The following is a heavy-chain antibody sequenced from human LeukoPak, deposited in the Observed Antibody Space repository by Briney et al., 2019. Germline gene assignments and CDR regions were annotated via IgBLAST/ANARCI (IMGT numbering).Heavy chain of an antibody. V-gene: IGHV3-53*01. J-gene: IGHJ4*02. CDR1: GFTVSSNY. CDR3: ARGVVVAATGGDYFDY. D-gene: IGHD2-15*01. Sequence: GGSLRLSCAASGFTVSSNYMSWVRQAPGKGLEWVSVIYSGGSTYYADSVKGRFTISRDNSKNTLYLQMNSLRAEDTAVYYCARGVVVAATGGDYFDYRGQGTLVTVSS. CDR2: IYSGGST.